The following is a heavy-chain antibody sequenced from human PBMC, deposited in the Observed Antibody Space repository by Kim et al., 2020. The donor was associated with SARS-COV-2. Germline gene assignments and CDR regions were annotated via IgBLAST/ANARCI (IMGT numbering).Heavy chain of an antibody. J-gene: IGHJ4*02. CDR3: VRGFPYSGSYFDY. Sequence: GGSLRLSCAASGFTFSSFWIHWVRQTPGKGLVWVSRIDSDGSGRRYVDPVKGRFTISRDNAKNTVYLQMNSLRVEDTAVYYCVRGFPYSGSYFDYWGQGTLVTVSS. D-gene: IGHD1-26*01. CDR2: IDSDGSGR. V-gene: IGHV3-74*01. CDR1: GFTFSSFW.